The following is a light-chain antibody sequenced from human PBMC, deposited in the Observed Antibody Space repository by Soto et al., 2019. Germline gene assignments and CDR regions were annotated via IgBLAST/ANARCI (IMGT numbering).Light chain of an antibody. CDR1: QNVDSNY. CDR3: QQYNSYSRT. CDR2: GAS. V-gene: IGKV3-20*01. J-gene: IGKJ1*01. Sequence: LRQSPGTLSLSPGERATLPCRASQNVDSNYLAWYQQKPGQAPRIIIFGASGRATGIPDRFSGSGSGTEFTLTISSLQPDDFATYYCQQYNSYSRTFGQGAKVAIK.